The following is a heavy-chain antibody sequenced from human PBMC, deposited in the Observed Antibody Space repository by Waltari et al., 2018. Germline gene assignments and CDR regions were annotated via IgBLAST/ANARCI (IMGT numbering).Heavy chain of an antibody. V-gene: IGHV1-3*01. J-gene: IGHJ3*02. CDR1: GYTFTSYA. CDR2: INAGNGNT. D-gene: IGHD1-26*01. Sequence: QVQLVQSGAEVKKPGASVKVSCKASGYTFTSYAMHWVRQAPGQRLEWMGWINAGNGNTKYSQKFQGRVTITRDTSASTAYMELSSLRSEDTAVYYCARTEVGARDRFAFDIWGQGTMVTVSS. CDR3: ARTEVGARDRFAFDI.